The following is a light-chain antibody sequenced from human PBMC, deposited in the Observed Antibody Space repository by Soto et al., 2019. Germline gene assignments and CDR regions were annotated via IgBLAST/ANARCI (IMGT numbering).Light chain of an antibody. J-gene: IGKJ2*01. CDR1: QAITSH. Sequence: DVQLTQSPSFLSASVGDRVTVTCRASQAITSHLAWYQQKPGTAPKLLIYAAVFLQSGVPSRFSGSGSGTQFTLTITTLQPEDFATYYWQQLNGYPRTFGQGTKLEIK. CDR3: QQLNGYPRT. CDR2: AAV. V-gene: IGKV1-9*01.